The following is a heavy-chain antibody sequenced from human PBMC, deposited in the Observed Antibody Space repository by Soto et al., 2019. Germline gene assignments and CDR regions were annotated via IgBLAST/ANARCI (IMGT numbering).Heavy chain of an antibody. CDR2: IVVGSGNT. D-gene: IGHD6-13*01. J-gene: IGHJ6*02. CDR3: AAGGAAAGRGRFSYYYGMDV. CDR1: GFTFTSSA. V-gene: IGHV1-58*01. Sequence: GASVKVTCKASGFTFTSSAVQWVRQARGQRLELIGWIVVGSGNTNYAQKFQERVTITRDMSTSTAYMELSSLRSEDTAVYYCAAGGAAAGRGRFSYYYGMDVWGQGTTVTVYS.